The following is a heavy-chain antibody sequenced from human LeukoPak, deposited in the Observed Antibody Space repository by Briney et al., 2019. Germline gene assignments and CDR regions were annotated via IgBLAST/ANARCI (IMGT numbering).Heavy chain of an antibody. D-gene: IGHD4/OR15-4a*01. CDR3: ARDRYGVNSGEFDY. CDR1: GGSISSYY. V-gene: IGHV4-59*01. J-gene: IGHJ4*02. Sequence: SETLSLTCTVSGGSISSYYWSWIRQPPGKGLEWNGYIYYSGTTNYNPSLKSRVTISVDTSKNQSSLKLSSVTAADTAVYYCARDRYGVNSGEFDYWGQGTLVTVSS. CDR2: IYYSGTT.